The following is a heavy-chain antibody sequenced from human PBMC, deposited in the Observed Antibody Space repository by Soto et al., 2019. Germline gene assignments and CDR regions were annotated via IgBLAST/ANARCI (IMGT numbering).Heavy chain of an antibody. V-gene: IGHV3-30-3*01. D-gene: IGHD3-22*01. CDR3: ARDQLYYYDSSGYPDY. Sequence: WGSLRLCCAASGFTFSSYAMHWVRQAPGKGLEWVAVISYDGSNKYYADSVKGRFTISRDNSKNTLYLQMNSLRAEDTAVYYCARDQLYYYDSSGYPDYWGQGTLVTVSS. J-gene: IGHJ4*02. CDR1: GFTFSSYA. CDR2: ISYDGSNK.